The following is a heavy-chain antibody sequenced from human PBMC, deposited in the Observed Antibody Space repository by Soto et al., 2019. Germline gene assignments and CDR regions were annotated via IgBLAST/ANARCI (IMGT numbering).Heavy chain of an antibody. CDR2: ISASGGST. Sequence: EVRLLESGGGLVQPGGSLRLSCAASGFTFSTNAMGWVRQAPGKGLKWVSAISASGGSTSYADSVKGRFTISRDNSKNTLYQKMNSRRAEDTAVYSCVNPPTRGNYYLGLDVGGQGPTFTVSS. CDR1: GFTFSTNA. V-gene: IGHV3-23*01. CDR3: VNPPTRGNYYLGLDV. D-gene: IGHD3-16*01. J-gene: IGHJ6*02.